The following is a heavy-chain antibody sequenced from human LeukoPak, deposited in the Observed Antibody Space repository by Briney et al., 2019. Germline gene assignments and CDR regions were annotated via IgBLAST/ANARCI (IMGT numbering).Heavy chain of an antibody. J-gene: IGHJ4*02. D-gene: IGHD2-2*01. CDR2: INWSGGST. Sequence: GSLRLSCAASGFAFDEHGMSWVRQVPGKRLEWVSGINWSGGSTGYADPLRGRFTISRDNAKNSLYLQMDSLRAEDTALYYCARAPITSPFYFDYWGQGTLVTVSS. CDR1: GFAFDEHG. V-gene: IGHV3-20*04. CDR3: ARAPITSPFYFDY.